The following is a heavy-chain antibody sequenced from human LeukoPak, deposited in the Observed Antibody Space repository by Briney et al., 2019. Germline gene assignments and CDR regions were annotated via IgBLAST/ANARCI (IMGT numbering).Heavy chain of an antibody. J-gene: IGHJ4*02. CDR1: GYSFTSYW. CDR3: ATFRDFGVVSGDY. CDR2: IFPRDPDT. D-gene: IGHD3-3*01. Sequence: GESLKISCKGSGYSFTSYWIGWARQMPGKGLEWMGIIFPRDPDTRYSPSFQGQVTISVDKSISTAYLQWSSLKASDSAMYYCATFRDFGVVSGDYWCQGTLVTVSS. V-gene: IGHV5-51*01.